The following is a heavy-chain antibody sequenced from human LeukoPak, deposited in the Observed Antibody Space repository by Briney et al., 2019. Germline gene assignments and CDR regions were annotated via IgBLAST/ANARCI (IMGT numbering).Heavy chain of an antibody. D-gene: IGHD3-10*01. Sequence: GASVKVSCKASGYTFTSYAMNWVRQAPGQGLEWMGWINTNTGNPTYAQGFTGRFVFSLDTSVSTAYLQISSLKAEDTAVYYCARVFHYYGSDPSTPFDYWGQGTLVTVSS. CDR1: GYTFTSYA. CDR3: ARVFHYYGSDPSTPFDY. V-gene: IGHV7-4-1*02. J-gene: IGHJ4*02. CDR2: INTNTGNP.